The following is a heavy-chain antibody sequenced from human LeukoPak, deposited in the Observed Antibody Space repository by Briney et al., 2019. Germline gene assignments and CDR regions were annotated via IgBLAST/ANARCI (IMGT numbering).Heavy chain of an antibody. CDR3: ARLAAAGTDY. Sequence: AETLSLTCAVYGGSLSGYYWSWIRQPPGKGLEWIGEINHSGSTNYNPSLKSRVTISVDTSKNQFSLKLSSVTAADTAVYYCARLAAAGTDYWGQGTLVTVSS. CDR2: INHSGST. J-gene: IGHJ4*02. D-gene: IGHD6-13*01. V-gene: IGHV4-34*01. CDR1: GGSLSGYY.